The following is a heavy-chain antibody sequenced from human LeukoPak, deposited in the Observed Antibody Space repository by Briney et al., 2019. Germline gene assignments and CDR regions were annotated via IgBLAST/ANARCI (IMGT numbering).Heavy chain of an antibody. CDR2: ISYSGST. Sequence: PSETLSLTCTVSGGSINSGGSYWSWIRQHPGKGLEWIGYISYSGSTFYNPSLQSRVIMSVDTSKNQFSLKLSSVTAADTAVYFCANETLAYCGGDCYSGPFDIWGQGTLVTVSS. V-gene: IGHV4-31*03. D-gene: IGHD2-21*02. CDR3: ANETLAYCGGDCYSGPFDI. CDR1: GGSINSGGSY. J-gene: IGHJ3*02.